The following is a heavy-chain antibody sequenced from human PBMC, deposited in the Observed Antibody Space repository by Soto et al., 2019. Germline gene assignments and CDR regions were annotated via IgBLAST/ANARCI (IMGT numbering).Heavy chain of an antibody. CDR1: GCTFTSYA. CDR3: ARVSGIAVAEV. J-gene: IGHJ4*02. D-gene: IGHD6-19*01. V-gene: IGHV1-3*01. CDR2: INAGNGNT. Sequence: QVQLVQSGAEVKKPGASVKVSCKASGCTFTSYAMHWVRQAPGQRLEWMGWINAGNGNTKYSQKFQGRVTITGDTSASTAYMELSSLRSEDTAVYYCARVSGIAVAEVWGQGTLVTVSS.